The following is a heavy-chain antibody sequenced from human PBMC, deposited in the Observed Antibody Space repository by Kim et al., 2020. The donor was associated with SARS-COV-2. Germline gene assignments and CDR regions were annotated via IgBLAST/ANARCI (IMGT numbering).Heavy chain of an antibody. Sequence: GGSLRLSCAASGFTFSSYSMNWVRQAPGKGLEWVSSISSSSSYIYYADSVKGRFTISRDNAKNSLYLQMNSLRAEATAVYYCAREVGTGAFDIWGQGTMVTVSS. D-gene: IGHD1-26*01. CDR3: AREVGTGAFDI. CDR2: ISSSSSYI. V-gene: IGHV3-21*04. J-gene: IGHJ3*02. CDR1: GFTFSSYS.